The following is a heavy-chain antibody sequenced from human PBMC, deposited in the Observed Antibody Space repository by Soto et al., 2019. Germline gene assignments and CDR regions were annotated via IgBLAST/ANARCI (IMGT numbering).Heavy chain of an antibody. J-gene: IGHJ6*03. CDR2: INHSGST. V-gene: IGHV4-34*01. CDR1: GGTFSCYY. D-gene: IGHD3-10*01. CDR3: ASQSGANKVRGPQNVPRYMDV. Sequence: SETMSLTSAVYGGTFSCYYWSWIRQTTGKGLEWIGEINHSGSTNYNPSLKGRVTISVDTSKNQFSLKLSSVTAADTAVYYCASQSGANKVRGPQNVPRYMDVWGKGTTVTVSS.